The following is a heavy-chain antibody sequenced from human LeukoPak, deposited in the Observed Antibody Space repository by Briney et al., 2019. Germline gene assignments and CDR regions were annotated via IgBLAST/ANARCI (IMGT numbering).Heavy chain of an antibody. Sequence: TGGSLRLSCAASGFTFDDYAMHWVRQAPGKGLEWVSGISWNSGSIGYADSVKGRFTISRDNAKNSLYLQMNSLRAEDTALYYCAKDSGDYYGSGSYGFDYWGQGTLVTVSS. D-gene: IGHD3-10*01. V-gene: IGHV3-9*01. CDR1: GFTFDDYA. J-gene: IGHJ4*02. CDR3: AKDSGDYYGSGSYGFDY. CDR2: ISWNSGSI.